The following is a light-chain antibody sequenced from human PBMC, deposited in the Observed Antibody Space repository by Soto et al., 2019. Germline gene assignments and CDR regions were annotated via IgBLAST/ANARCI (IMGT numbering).Light chain of an antibody. CDR2: ALS. CDR1: QSLLDTDDGSTY. Sequence: EIVLTQTPLSLPVTPGEPASISCRSSQSLLDTDDGSTYLDWYLQRPGRSPQLLIYALSSRASGVPDRFSGSGSETEFTLRISRVETEDVGVYYCMQHTDFPITFGHGTRLDIK. V-gene: IGKV2-40*01. CDR3: MQHTDFPIT. J-gene: IGKJ5*01.